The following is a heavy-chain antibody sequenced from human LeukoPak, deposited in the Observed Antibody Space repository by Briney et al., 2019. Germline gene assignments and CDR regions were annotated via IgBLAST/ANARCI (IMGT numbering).Heavy chain of an antibody. J-gene: IGHJ4*02. CDR3: ARRPGYYDSNGYIDY. CDR1: GYSFPSYW. V-gene: IGHV5-51*01. Sequence: KPGESLKISCKGSGYSFPSYWIGWVRQMPGKGLEWMGIIYPGDSDTRYSPSFQGQVTISADKSISTAYLQWSSLKASDTAMYYCARRPGYYDSNGYIDYWGPGTPVNVSS. D-gene: IGHD3-22*01. CDR2: IYPGDSDT.